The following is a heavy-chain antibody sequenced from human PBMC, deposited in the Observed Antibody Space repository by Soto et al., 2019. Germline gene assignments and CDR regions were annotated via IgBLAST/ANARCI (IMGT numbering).Heavy chain of an antibody. Sequence: QVQLVQSGADVKKTGASVKVSCKTSGYTFSSYDINWVRQATGQGLEWMGWMNPNSGNTGYVQKFQGRVTMTRNTSISTAYLELSSLRSEDTAVYYCARSRILDYWGQGTLVTVSS. CDR1: GYTFSSYD. CDR3: ARSRILDY. J-gene: IGHJ4*02. CDR2: MNPNSGNT. V-gene: IGHV1-8*01.